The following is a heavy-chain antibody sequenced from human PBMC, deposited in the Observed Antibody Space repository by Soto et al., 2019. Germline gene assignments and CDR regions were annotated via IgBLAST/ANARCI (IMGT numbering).Heavy chain of an antibody. J-gene: IGHJ4*02. D-gene: IGHD6-6*01. Sequence: ASVKVSCKTSGYTFTGYYLNWVRQAPGRGLEWVGWINPKTGGTNNAQKFQGRVTMTTDTSIGTGYMELSGLKSDDTAVYYCVTGDHLVRWGQGTRVTVSS. CDR2: INPKTGGT. CDR3: VTGDHLVR. CDR1: GYTFTGYY. V-gene: IGHV1-2*02.